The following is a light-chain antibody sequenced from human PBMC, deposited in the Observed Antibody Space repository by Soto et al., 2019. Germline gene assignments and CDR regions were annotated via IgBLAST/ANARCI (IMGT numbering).Light chain of an antibody. CDR1: SSDVGTYNL. V-gene: IGLV2-23*01. J-gene: IGLJ3*02. Sequence: QSVLTQPASVSGSPGQSTTLSCTGTSSDVGTYNLVSWYQQKPDTAPKLMIYQATKRPSGVSDRFSGSKSGNTASLTISGLQAEDEADYYCCSYAGDNTWVFGGGPKLTVL. CDR2: QAT. CDR3: CSYAGDNTWV.